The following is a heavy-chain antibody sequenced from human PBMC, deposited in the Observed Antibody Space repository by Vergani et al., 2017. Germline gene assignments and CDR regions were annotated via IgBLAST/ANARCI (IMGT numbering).Heavy chain of an antibody. V-gene: IGHV1-2*04. J-gene: IGHJ6*03. D-gene: IGHD5-12*01. CDR2: INPNSGGT. CDR1: GYTLTELS. CDR3: ARSSGYELPDYYYYMDV. Sequence: QVQLVQSGAEVKKPGASVKVSCKVSGYTLTELSMHWVRQTPGKGLEWMGWINPNSGGTNYAQKFQGWVTMTRDTSISTAYMELSRLRSDDTAVYYCARSSGYELPDYYYYMDVWGKGTTVTVSS.